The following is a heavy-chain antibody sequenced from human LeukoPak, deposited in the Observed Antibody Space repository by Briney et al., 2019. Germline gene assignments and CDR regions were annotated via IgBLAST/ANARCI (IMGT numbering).Heavy chain of an antibody. D-gene: IGHD5-12*01. CDR1: GGTFSSYA. V-gene: IGHV1-69*01. CDR2: IIPIFGTA. J-gene: IGHJ4*02. CDR3: ARGGGWWLRWYFDY. Sequence: GASVKVSCKASGGTFSSYAISWVRQAPGQGLEWMGGIIPIFGTANYAQKFQGRVTITADESTSTAYMELSSLRSEDTAVYYCARGGGWWLRWYFDYWGQGTLVTVSS.